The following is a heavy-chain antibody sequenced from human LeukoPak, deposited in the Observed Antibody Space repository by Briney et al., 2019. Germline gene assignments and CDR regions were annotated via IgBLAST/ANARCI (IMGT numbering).Heavy chain of an antibody. J-gene: IGHJ1*01. CDR1: GGSFSSYY. CDR3: ARGSDYYDSSGYYLVYFQH. V-gene: IGHV4-34*01. Sequence: TSETLSLTCAVYGGSFSSYYWGWIRQPPGKGLEWIGEINHSGSTNYNPSLKSRVTISVDTSKNQFSLKLSSVTAADTAVYYCARGSDYYDSSGYYLVYFQHWGQGTLVTVSS. D-gene: IGHD3-22*01. CDR2: INHSGST.